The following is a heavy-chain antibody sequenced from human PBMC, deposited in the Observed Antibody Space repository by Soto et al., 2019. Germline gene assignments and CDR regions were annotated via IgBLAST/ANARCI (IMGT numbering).Heavy chain of an antibody. V-gene: IGHV3-23*01. Sequence: PGGSLRLSCATSGFTFNSYAISWVRQVPGTGLEWVSAISGSGGATYYADSVKGRFTVSRDNSKNTLYLQINSLRAEDTAVYYYAKRGGTDGSGYPYYLDSWGQGSLVTVSS. CDR1: GFTFNSYA. D-gene: IGHD3-22*01. CDR2: ISGSGGAT. CDR3: AKRGGTDGSGYPYYLDS. J-gene: IGHJ4*02.